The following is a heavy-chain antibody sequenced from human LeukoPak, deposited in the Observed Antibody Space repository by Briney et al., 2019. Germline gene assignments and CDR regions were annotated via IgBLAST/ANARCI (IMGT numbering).Heavy chain of an antibody. V-gene: IGHV3-23*01. D-gene: IGHD3-3*01. J-gene: IGHJ4*02. CDR3: AKDIDFWSGYSFDY. Sequence: GGSLRLSCAASGSTFSSYAMSWVRQAPGKGLEWVSAISGSGGSIYYADSVKGRFTISRDNSKNTLYLQMNSLRAEDTAVYYCAKDIDFWSGYSFDYWGQGTLVTVSS. CDR1: GSTFSSYA. CDR2: ISGSGGSI.